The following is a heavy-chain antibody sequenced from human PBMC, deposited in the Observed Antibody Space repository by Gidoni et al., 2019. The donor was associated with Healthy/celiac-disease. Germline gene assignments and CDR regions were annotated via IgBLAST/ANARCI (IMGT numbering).Heavy chain of an antibody. CDR2: INAGNGDT. CDR1: GYTFAIYA. V-gene: IGHV1-3*01. CDR3: ATHRGVTVV. J-gene: IGHJ4*02. Sequence: QVQLVQSGAEVKKPGASVKVSCTASGYTFAIYAMHWVRQAPGHRLEWMGWINAGNGDTKYSQKFQGRVTITRDTSASTAYMELSSLRSEDTAVYYCATHRGVTVVWGQGTLVTVSS. D-gene: IGHD4-17*01.